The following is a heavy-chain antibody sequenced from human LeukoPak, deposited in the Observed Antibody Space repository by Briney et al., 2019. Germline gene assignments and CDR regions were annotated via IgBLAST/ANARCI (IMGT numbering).Heavy chain of an antibody. Sequence: SETLSLTCAVYGGSFSGYYWSWIRQPPGKGLEWIGEINHSGSTNYNPSLKSRVTISVDTSKNQFSLKLSSVTAADTAVYYCARAGYCSSTSCSADDYWGQGTLVTVSS. CDR1: GGSFSGYY. CDR2: INHSGST. V-gene: IGHV4-34*01. CDR3: ARAGYCSSTSCSADDY. J-gene: IGHJ4*02. D-gene: IGHD2-2*01.